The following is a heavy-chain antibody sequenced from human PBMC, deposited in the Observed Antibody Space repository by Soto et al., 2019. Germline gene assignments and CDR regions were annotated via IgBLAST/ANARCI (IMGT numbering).Heavy chain of an antibody. CDR2: ISGSGGST. V-gene: IGHV3-23*01. CDR1: GFTFSSYA. Sequence: GGSLRLSCAASGFTFSSYAMSWVRQAPGKGLEWVSAISGSGGSTYYADSVKGRFTISRDNSKNTLYLQMNSLRAEDTAVYYCAKAPIPHYYYGSGSPRDLWYWGQGTLVTVSS. CDR3: AKAPIPHYYYGSGSPRDLWY. D-gene: IGHD3-10*01. J-gene: IGHJ4*02.